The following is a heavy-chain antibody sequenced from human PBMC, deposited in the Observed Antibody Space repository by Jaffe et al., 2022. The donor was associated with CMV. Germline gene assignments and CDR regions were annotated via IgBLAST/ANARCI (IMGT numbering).Heavy chain of an antibody. Sequence: EVQLVESGGDLVQPGRSLRLSCAASGFTFDDYAMHWVRQAPGKGLEWVSGISWNSGSIGYADSVKGRFTISRDNAKNSLYLQLNSLRAEDTALYYCARGTIAVAGTLLDYWGQGTLVTVSS. D-gene: IGHD6-19*01. V-gene: IGHV3-9*01. CDR2: ISWNSGSI. CDR3: ARGTIAVAGTLLDY. J-gene: IGHJ4*02. CDR1: GFTFDDYA.